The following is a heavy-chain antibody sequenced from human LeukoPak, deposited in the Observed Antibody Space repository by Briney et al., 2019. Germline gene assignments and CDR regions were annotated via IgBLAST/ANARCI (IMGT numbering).Heavy chain of an antibody. CDR2: IYYSGST. CDR1: GGSISSSSYY. Sequence: SETLSLTCTVSGGSISSSSYYWGWIRQPPGKGLEWIGIIYYSGSTYYNPSLKSRLTISVDTSKNQFSLKLSSVTATDTAVYYCARRGYCSSTSCYEYWFDPWGQGTLVTVSS. D-gene: IGHD2-2*01. J-gene: IGHJ5*02. CDR3: ARRGYCSSTSCYEYWFDP. V-gene: IGHV4-39*01.